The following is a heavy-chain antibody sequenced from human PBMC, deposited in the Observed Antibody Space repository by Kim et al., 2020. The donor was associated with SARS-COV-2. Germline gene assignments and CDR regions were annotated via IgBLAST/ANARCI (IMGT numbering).Heavy chain of an antibody. CDR2: INHSGST. CDR1: GGSFSGYY. D-gene: IGHD6-6*01. J-gene: IGHJ2*01. Sequence: SETLSLTCAVYGGSFSGYYWSWIRQPPGKGLEWIGEINHSGSTNYNPSLKSRVTISVDTSKNQFSLKLSSVTAADTAVYYCARGGRSGPSIAARGKGYF. V-gene: IGHV4-34*01. CDR3: ARGGRSGPSIAARGKGYF.